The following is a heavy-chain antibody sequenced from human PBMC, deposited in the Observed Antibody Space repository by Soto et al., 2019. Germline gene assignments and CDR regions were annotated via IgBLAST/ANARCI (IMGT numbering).Heavy chain of an antibody. V-gene: IGHV1-46*01. Sequence: ASVKVSCKATGYTFTSYYMHWVRHAPGQGLEWMGIINPSGGSTSYAQKFQGRVTMTRDTSTSTVYMELSSLRSEDTAVYYCAREHSSGWYTGNGMDVWGQGTTVTVSS. CDR3: AREHSSGWYTGNGMDV. CDR1: GYTFTSYY. J-gene: IGHJ6*02. D-gene: IGHD6-19*01. CDR2: INPSGGST.